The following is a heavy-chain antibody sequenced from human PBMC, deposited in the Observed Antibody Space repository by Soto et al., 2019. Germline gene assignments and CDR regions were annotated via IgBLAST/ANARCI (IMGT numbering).Heavy chain of an antibody. D-gene: IGHD1-26*01. J-gene: IGHJ6*02. CDR2: IIPIFGTA. V-gene: IGHV1-69*13. CDR1: GGTFSSYA. Sequence: GASVKVSCKASGGTFSSYAISWVRQAPGQGLEWMGGIIPIFGTANYAQKFQGRVTITADESTSTACMELSSLRSEDTAVYYCASEEIVGATYGNYYYGMDVWGQGTTVTVSS. CDR3: ASEEIVGATYGNYYYGMDV.